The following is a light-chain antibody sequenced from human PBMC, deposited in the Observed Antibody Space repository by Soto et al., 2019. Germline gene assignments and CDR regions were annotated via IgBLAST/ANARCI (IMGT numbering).Light chain of an antibody. CDR2: AAS. CDR1: QGSSRG. J-gene: IGKJ4*01. Sequence: DIQMTQSPSSASASVGDRVTITCRASQGSSRGIAWYQQKPGKAPKLLIYAASSLQSGVPSRFSGSGSGTEITITISSLQPEESAAYYCQQANTVPLSFGGGNKVEIK. CDR3: QQANTVPLS. V-gene: IGKV1-12*01.